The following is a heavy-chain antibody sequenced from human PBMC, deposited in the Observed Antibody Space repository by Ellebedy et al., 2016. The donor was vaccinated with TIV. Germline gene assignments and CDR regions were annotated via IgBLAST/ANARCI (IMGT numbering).Heavy chain of an antibody. CDR3: ARASAGMDV. Sequence: GESLKISCAASGFTFSSHDMHWVRQATGKGLEWVSSIGTAGDTYYPGSVKGRFTISRENAKNSLYLQMNSLRAGDTAVYYCARASAGMDVWGQGTTVTVSS. CDR1: GFTFSSHD. J-gene: IGHJ6*02. V-gene: IGHV3-13*01. CDR2: IGTAGDT.